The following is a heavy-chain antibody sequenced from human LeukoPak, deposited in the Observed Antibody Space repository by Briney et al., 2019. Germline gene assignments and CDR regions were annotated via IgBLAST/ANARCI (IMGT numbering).Heavy chain of an antibody. V-gene: IGHV4-34*01. CDR3: ARGGYDFWSGYYKAPFDY. Sequence: PSETLSLTCAVYGGSFSGYYWSWIRQPPGKGLEWIGEINHSGSTNYNPSLKSRVTISVDTSKNQFSLKLSSVTAADTAVYYCARGGYDFWSGYYKAPFDYWGQGTLVTVSS. CDR2: INHSGST. D-gene: IGHD3-3*01. J-gene: IGHJ4*02. CDR1: GGSFSGYY.